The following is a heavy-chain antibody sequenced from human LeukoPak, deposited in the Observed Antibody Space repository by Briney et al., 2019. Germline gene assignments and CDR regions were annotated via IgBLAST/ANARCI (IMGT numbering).Heavy chain of an antibody. Sequence: GGSLRLSCAASGLTFSSYGMHWVRKAPGKGLEWVAFIRYDGSNKYYADSVKGRFTISRDNSKNTLYLQMNSLRAEDTAVYYCAKDRGLLKYYGDYTYYFDYWGQGTLVTVSS. CDR2: IRYDGSNK. D-gene: IGHD4-17*01. J-gene: IGHJ4*02. CDR1: GLTFSSYG. V-gene: IGHV3-30*02. CDR3: AKDRGLLKYYGDYTYYFDY.